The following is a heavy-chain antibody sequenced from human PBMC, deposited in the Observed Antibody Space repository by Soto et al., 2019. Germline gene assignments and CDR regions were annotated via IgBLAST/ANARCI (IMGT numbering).Heavy chain of an antibody. CDR3: ATRSSDYYFY. D-gene: IGHD4-17*01. Sequence: PGGSLRLSCAASGFTVSSYYMRWVRQAPGKGLEWIAYISIGARSIHYAASVRGRLTISRDDAENSVFLQMDRLSAEDTAVSCCATRSSDYYFYWGRGALVTVSS. CDR2: ISIGARSI. V-gene: IGHV3-48*01. J-gene: IGHJ4*02. CDR1: GFTVSSYY.